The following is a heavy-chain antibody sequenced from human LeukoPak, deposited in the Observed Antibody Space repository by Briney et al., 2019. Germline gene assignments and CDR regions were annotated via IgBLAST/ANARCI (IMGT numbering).Heavy chain of an antibody. V-gene: IGHV3-23*01. CDR3: ARVFGGTYGGDY. Sequence: GGSLRFSCTASGFTFSSYAMSWVRQAPGKGLEWVSSISVNGRTTYYADSVKGRFTISRDSSKNTLYLQMNSLRAEDTAIYFCARVFGGTYGGDYWGQGTLVTVSS. D-gene: IGHD1-26*01. J-gene: IGHJ4*02. CDR1: GFTFSSYA. CDR2: ISVNGRTT.